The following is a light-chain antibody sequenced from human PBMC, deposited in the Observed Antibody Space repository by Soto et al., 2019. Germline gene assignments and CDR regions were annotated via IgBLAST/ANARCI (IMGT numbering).Light chain of an antibody. Sequence: QSALAQPPSVSGAPGQRVTVSCTGTSSNIGAGYDVHWYQHLPGRAPKLLIFGNRNRPSGVPDRFTGSKSGTSASLAITGLQAEDEADYYCQSYDSSLRGVFGGGTKLTVL. CDR1: SSNIGAGYD. CDR3: QSYDSSLRGV. V-gene: IGLV1-40*01. J-gene: IGLJ3*02. CDR2: GNR.